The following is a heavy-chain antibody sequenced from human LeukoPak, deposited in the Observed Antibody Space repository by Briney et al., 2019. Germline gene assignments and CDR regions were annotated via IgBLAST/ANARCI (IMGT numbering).Heavy chain of an antibody. D-gene: IGHD1-26*01. CDR3: ASLAGGYFFDH. CDR2: INWNSDSI. J-gene: IGHJ4*02. Sequence: GGSLRLSCAVSGFTFDDYAMHWVRQVPGKGLEWVSGINWNSDSIGYADSVKGRFTISRDNAKNSLYLQMNSPRVEDTAVYYCASLAGGYFFDHWGQGTLVTVSS. CDR1: GFTFDDYA. V-gene: IGHV3-9*01.